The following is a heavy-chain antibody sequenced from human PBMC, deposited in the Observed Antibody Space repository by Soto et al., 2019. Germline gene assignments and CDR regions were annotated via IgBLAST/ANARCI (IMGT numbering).Heavy chain of an antibody. D-gene: IGHD6-13*01. J-gene: IGHJ4*02. CDR1: GYTFTSYA. CDR3: AREKAAAGSNFDY. V-gene: IGHV1-3*01. CDR2: INAGNGNT. Sequence: ASVKVSCKASGYTFTSYAMHWVRQAPGQRLEWMGWINAGNGNTKYSQKFQGRVTITRDTSASTAYMELSSLRSEDTAVYYCAREKAAAGSNFDYWGQGTLVTVSS.